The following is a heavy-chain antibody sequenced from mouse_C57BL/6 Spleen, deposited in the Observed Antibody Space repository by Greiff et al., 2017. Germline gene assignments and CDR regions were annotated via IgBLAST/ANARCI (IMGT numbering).Heavy chain of an antibody. Sequence: VKLVESGAELVRPGASVTLSCKASGYTFTDYEMHWVKQTPVHGLEWIGAIDPETGGTAYNQKFKGKAILTADKSSSTAYMELRSLTSEDSAVFYCTRWIYYGSSFDYWGQGTTLTVSS. CDR1: GYTFTDYE. D-gene: IGHD1-1*01. J-gene: IGHJ2*01. V-gene: IGHV1-15*01. CDR2: IDPETGGT. CDR3: TRWIYYGSSFDY.